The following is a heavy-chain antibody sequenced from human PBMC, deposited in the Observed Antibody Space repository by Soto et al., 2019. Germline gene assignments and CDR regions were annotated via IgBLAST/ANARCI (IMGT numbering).Heavy chain of an antibody. CDR1: GYTFTSYD. CDR2: MNPNSGNT. V-gene: IGHV1-8*01. CDR3: ARGVFGVVIIAYYYYGMDV. D-gene: IGHD3-3*01. Sequence: ASVKVSCKASGYTFTSYDINWVRQATGQGLEWMGWMNPNSGNTGYAQKFQGRVAMTRNTSISTAYMELGSLRSEDTAVYYCARGVFGVVIIAYYYYGMDVWGQGTTVTVSS. J-gene: IGHJ6*02.